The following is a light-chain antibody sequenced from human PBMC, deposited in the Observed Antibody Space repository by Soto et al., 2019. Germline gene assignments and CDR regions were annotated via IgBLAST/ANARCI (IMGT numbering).Light chain of an antibody. V-gene: IGLV9-49*01. CDR1: SGYSNYK. J-gene: IGLJ2*01. Sequence: QSVLAQPPSASASLGASVTLTCTLSSGYSNYKEDWYQQRPGKGPRFVMRVGTGGIVGSKGDGIPDRFSVLGSGLNRYLTIKNIQEEDESDYHCGADHGSGSNFVVFGGGTKLTVL. CDR2: VGTGGIVG. CDR3: GADHGSGSNFVV.